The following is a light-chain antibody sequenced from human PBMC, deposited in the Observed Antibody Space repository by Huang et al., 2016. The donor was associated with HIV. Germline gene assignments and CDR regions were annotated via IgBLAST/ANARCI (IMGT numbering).Light chain of an antibody. CDR3: QQSYGIPRT. J-gene: IGKJ2*01. CDR1: PNISKY. V-gene: IGKV1-39*01. Sequence: DIQMTQSPSSLSASVGDTVIITCRARPNISKYLNWYQQVPGRAPKLLIYGTFNFQRGFSLMRFSGRASGTDFTLTITSLQPEDAATYFCQQSYGIPRTFGLGT. CDR2: GTF.